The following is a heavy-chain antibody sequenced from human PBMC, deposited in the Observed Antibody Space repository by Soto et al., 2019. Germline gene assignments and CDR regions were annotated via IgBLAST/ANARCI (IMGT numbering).Heavy chain of an antibody. CDR3: ARASRCGLPWCRSGWYDY. D-gene: IGHD6-19*01. CDR1: GGTFSSYA. Sequence: QVQLVQSGAEVKKPGSSVKVSCKASGGTFSSYAISWVRQAPGQGLEWMGGIIPIFGTANYAQKFQGRVTITADESTSTAYMELSSLRSEDTAVYYCARASRCGLPWCRSGWYDYWGQGTLVTVSS. J-gene: IGHJ4*02. CDR2: IIPIFGTA. V-gene: IGHV1-69*01.